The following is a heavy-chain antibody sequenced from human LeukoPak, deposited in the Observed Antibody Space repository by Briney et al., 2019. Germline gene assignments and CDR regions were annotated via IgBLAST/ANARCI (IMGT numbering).Heavy chain of an antibody. D-gene: IGHD5-18*01. CDR3: ARVRRDTYGHDAFDI. J-gene: IGHJ3*02. CDR2: ISDSGST. V-gene: IGHV4-59*01. CDR1: GGSIRSFY. Sequence: SETLSLTCTVSGGSIRSFYWTWIRQPPGKGLEWIAYISDSGSTNYNPSLESRVTISVDTSKNQFSLKLNSVTAADTAMYYCARVRRDTYGHDAFDIWGQGTMVTVSS.